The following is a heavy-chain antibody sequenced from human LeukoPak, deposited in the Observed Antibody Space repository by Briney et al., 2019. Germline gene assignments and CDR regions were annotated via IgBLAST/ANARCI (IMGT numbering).Heavy chain of an antibody. V-gene: IGHV4-59*11. Sequence: SETLSLTCAVSGDSFSSHYWTWIRQPPGKGLEWIGYISYIGSTNYNPSLKSRVTISVDTSKNQFSLKLSSVTAADTAVYYCARDLVTVTKGFDIWGQGTMVSVSS. CDR1: GDSFSSHY. J-gene: IGHJ3*02. CDR2: ISYIGST. CDR3: ARDLVTVTKGFDI. D-gene: IGHD4-17*01.